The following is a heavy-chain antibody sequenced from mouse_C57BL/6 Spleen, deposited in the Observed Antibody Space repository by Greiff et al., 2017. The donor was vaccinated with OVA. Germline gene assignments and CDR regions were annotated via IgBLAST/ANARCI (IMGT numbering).Heavy chain of an antibody. J-gene: IGHJ2*01. D-gene: IGHD2-1*01. CDR3: ARGGLLWDY. CDR1: GYAFTNYL. Sequence: VKLQESGAELVRPGTSVKVSCKASGYAFTNYLIEWVKQRPGQGLEWIGVINPGSGGTNYNEKFKGKATLTADKSSSTAYMQLSSLTSEDSAVYFCARGGLLWDYWGQGTTLTVSS. CDR2: INPGSGGT. V-gene: IGHV1-54*01.